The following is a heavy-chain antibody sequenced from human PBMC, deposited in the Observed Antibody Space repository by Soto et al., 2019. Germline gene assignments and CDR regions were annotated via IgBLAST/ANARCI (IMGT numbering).Heavy chain of an antibody. V-gene: IGHV3-53*01. Sequence: EVQLVESGGGLIQPGGSLRLSCAVSGFTVSNNYMSWVRQAPGKGLEGVSVIYSGGYTAYGDSVKGRFTISRDNSKNTLNPQRNGVGADARAVYFGAPRGGGGGYWGQGTLVTVSS. CDR3: APRGGGGGY. J-gene: IGHJ4*02. CDR2: IYSGGYT. CDR1: GFTVSNNY. D-gene: IGHD3-10*01.